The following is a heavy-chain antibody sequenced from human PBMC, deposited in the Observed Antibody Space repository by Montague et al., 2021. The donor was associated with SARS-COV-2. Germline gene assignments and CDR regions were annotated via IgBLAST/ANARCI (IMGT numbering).Heavy chain of an antibody. CDR3: ARDSRTSGWGYWYHGLDV. CDR2: IHYSGST. Sequence: SETLSLTCSVSGGSLSSFYWSWIRQPPGKGLEYIGYIHYSGSTNFSPSLNSRVTISVDTSRNHLSLKLTSVTAADTAVYYCARDSRTSGWGYWYHGLDVWGQGTTVIVSS. D-gene: IGHD6-19*01. J-gene: IGHJ6*02. CDR1: GGSLSSFY. V-gene: IGHV4-59*12.